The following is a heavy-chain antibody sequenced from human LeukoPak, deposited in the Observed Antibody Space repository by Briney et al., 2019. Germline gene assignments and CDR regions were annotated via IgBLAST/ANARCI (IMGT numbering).Heavy chain of an antibody. CDR2: IYYSGST. D-gene: IGHD2-21*02. CDR1: GGSISSSSYY. V-gene: IGHV4-39*07. J-gene: IGHJ4*02. CDR3: AREPITYCGGDCYSFYFDY. Sequence: PSETLSLTCTVSGGSISSSSYYWGWIRQPPGKGLEWIGSIYYSGSTYYNPSLKSRVTISVDTSKNQFSLKLSSVTAADTAVYYCAREPITYCGGDCYSFYFDYWGQGTLVTVSS.